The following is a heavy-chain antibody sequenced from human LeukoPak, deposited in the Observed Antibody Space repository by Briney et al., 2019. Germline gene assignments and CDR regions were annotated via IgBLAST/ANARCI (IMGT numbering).Heavy chain of an antibody. D-gene: IGHD5-18*01. CDR3: ARATVRSGYSSGYRGGYYMDV. V-gene: IGHV1-69*06. CDR2: IIPIFGTA. Sequence: SVKVSCKASGGTFSSYAISWVRQAPGQGLEWMGGIIPIFGTANYAQKFQGRVTITADKSTSTAYMELSSLRSEDTAVYYCARATVRSGYSSGYRGGYYMDVWGKGTTVTVSS. J-gene: IGHJ6*03. CDR1: GGTFSSYA.